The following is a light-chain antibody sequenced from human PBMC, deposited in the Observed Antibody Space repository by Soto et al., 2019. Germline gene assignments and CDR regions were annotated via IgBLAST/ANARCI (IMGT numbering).Light chain of an antibody. J-gene: IGKJ5*01. Sequence: DIQMTQSRSTLSGSVGHRFTITCRASQTISSWLAWYQQKPGKAPKLLXYKASTLKSGVPSRFSGSGSGTEFTLTISRLEPEDFAVYYCQQYGSSQGITFGQGTRLETK. V-gene: IGKV1-5*03. CDR3: QQYGSSQGIT. CDR1: QTISSW. CDR2: KAS.